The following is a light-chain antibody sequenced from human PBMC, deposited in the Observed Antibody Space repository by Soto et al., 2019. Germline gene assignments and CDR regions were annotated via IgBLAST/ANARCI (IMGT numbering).Light chain of an antibody. V-gene: IGLV1-47*01. Sequence: QSVLTQPPSASGTPGQRVTISCSGGSYNVGKNLVYWYQQRPGTAPKLIIFKNNQRPSGVPDRFSGSNSGSSASLAISGLRSEEEADYFCAAWDDSLSAWVFGGGTKVTVL. J-gene: IGLJ3*02. CDR2: KNN. CDR1: SYNVGKNL. CDR3: AAWDDSLSAWV.